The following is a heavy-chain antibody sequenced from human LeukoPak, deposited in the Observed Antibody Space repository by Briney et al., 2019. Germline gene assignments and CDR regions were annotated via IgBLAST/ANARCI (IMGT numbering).Heavy chain of an antibody. CDR3: ATHYYDSIWGFDP. Sequence: SEALSLTCTVSGGSIRSYYWTWIRQPPGKGLECIGYISYSGSSSYNPSLKSRVTISVDTSKNQFSLKLSAVTAADTAVYYCATHYYDSIWGFDPWGQGTLVTVSS. J-gene: IGHJ5*02. CDR2: ISYSGSS. D-gene: IGHD3-22*01. CDR1: GGSIRSYY. V-gene: IGHV4-59*01.